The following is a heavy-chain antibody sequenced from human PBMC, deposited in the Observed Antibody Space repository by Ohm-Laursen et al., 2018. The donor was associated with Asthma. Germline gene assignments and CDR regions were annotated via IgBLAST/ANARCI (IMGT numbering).Heavy chain of an antibody. CDR2: IDWDGDK. V-gene: IGHV2-70*01. Sequence: TQTLTLTSTFSGFSLITGGMCVSWIRQPPGKALEWLALIDWDGDKYYNTSLKTRLTISKDTAKNQVFLTMTNIDPVDTATYYCARSTYISSQGGAFDFWGHGTMVTVSS. J-gene: IGHJ3*01. D-gene: IGHD6-6*01. CDR1: GFSLITGGMC. CDR3: ARSTYISSQGGAFDF.